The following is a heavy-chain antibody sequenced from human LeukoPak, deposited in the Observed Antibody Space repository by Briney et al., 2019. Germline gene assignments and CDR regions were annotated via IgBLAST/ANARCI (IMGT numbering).Heavy chain of an antibody. V-gene: IGHV1-69*13. D-gene: IGHD6-25*01. CDR2: IIPIFGTA. CDR3: ARDWRLTNDAFDI. Sequence: GASVKVSCKTSGGTFSSYTISWVRQAPGQGLEWMGGIIPIFGTANYAQKFQGRVTITADESTSTAYMELSSLRSEDTAVYYCARDWRLTNDAFDIWGQGTMVTVSS. CDR1: GGTFSSYT. J-gene: IGHJ3*02.